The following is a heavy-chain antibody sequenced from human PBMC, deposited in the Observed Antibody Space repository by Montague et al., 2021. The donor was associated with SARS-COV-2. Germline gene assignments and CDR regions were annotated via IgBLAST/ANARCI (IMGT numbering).Heavy chain of an antibody. CDR2: INHGGSSDT. CDR1: AGSISSNY. CDR3: ARGGGYSSSPFDF. Sequence: SETLSLTCTVSAGSISSNYFNWGRQPPWKGLGRIGYINHGGSSDTYYNPSLKSRVTISVDTSKSQFTLSLISVTAADTAVYYCARGGGYSSSPFDFWGQGSLVSVSS. V-gene: IGHV4-59*01. J-gene: IGHJ4*02. D-gene: IGHD5-18*01.